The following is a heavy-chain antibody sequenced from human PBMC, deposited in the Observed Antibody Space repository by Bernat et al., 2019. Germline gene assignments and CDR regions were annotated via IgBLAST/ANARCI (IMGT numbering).Heavy chain of an antibody. J-gene: IGHJ5*02. V-gene: IGHV3-21*01. CDR3: AREGASYCSGNSCYDNWLDP. D-gene: IGHD2-2*01. Sequence: EVQLVESGGGLVKPGGSLRLSCAASGFSFSDYRMNWVRQAPGQGLEWVSIISTTSSYAYYADSVKGRFTISRDNAKNSLYLEMNSLRAEDTAVYYCAREGASYCSGNSCYDNWLDPWGQGTLVTVSP. CDR1: GFSFSDYR. CDR2: ISTTSSYA.